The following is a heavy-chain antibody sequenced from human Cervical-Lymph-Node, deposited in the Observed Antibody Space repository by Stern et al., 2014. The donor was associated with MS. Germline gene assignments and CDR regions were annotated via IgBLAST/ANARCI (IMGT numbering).Heavy chain of an antibody. D-gene: IGHD1-14*01. Sequence: VQLVQSGAEVQKPGSSVKVSCKASGDTSDTDAIHWVRQAPGQGLEWMGGIIPVFSTPFYAQRFKGRVSIAADESRATDYMELSILRSDDTAVYYCARGASSAAWYKHAVDVWGQGTTVTVSS. CDR1: GDTSDTDA. CDR2: IIPVFSTP. J-gene: IGHJ6*02. CDR3: ARGASSAAWYKHAVDV. V-gene: IGHV1-69*01.